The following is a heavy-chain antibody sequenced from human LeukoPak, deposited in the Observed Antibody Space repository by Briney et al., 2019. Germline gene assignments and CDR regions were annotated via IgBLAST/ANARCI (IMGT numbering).Heavy chain of an antibody. CDR1: GGSISSSSYY. CDR2: IYYSGST. D-gene: IGHD5-24*01. Sequence: SETLSLTCTVSGGSISSSSYYWGWIRQPPGKGLEWIGSIYYSGSTCYNPSLKSRVTISVDTSKNQFSLKLSSVTAADTAVYYCASHVEMATINVGYFDYWGQGTLVTVSS. CDR3: ASHVEMATINVGYFDY. J-gene: IGHJ4*02. V-gene: IGHV4-39*07.